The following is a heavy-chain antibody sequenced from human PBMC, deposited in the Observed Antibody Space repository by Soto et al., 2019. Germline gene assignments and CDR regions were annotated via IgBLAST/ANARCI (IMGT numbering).Heavy chain of an antibody. V-gene: IGHV4-30-2*01. D-gene: IGHD3-10*01. Sequence: SETLSLTCAVSGGSISGGGFSWSCIRQPPGRCLEWIGYILHTGGTQYNPSLKSRVSMSVDKSKNKFSLHLTSVTAADTSVYYCARLQFGEGFDYWGQGALVTVSS. CDR3: ARLQFGEGFDY. CDR1: GGSISGGGFS. J-gene: IGHJ4*02. CDR2: ILHTGGT.